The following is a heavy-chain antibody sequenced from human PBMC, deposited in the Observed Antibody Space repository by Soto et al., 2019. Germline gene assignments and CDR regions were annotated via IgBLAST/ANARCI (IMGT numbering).Heavy chain of an antibody. D-gene: IGHD3-16*02. CDR2: IVPILGTT. V-gene: IGHV1-69*01. Sequence: QVHLVQSGAEGKKPGSSVRISCRASGDSFSPYAINWVRQTPGQGLEWMGGIVPILGTTNYAQRFRGRVTITADESTITVYLQLSNLRSEDTAIYYCAMSNRPHFYYVIDVWGQGTTVTVSS. CDR1: GDSFSPYA. J-gene: IGHJ6*02. CDR3: AMSNRPHFYYVIDV.